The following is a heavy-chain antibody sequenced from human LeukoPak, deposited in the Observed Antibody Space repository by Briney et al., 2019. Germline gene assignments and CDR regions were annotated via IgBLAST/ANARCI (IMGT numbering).Heavy chain of an antibody. CDR3: ARESPTVGY. V-gene: IGHV4-30-4*08. D-gene: IGHD4-23*01. CDR1: GGSFSGYY. CDR2: IYYSGST. Sequence: SETLSLTCAVYGGSFSGYYWSWIRQPPGKGLEWIGYIYYSGSTYYNPSLKSRVTISVDTSKNQFSLKLSSVTAADTAVYYCARESPTVGYWGQGTLVTVSS. J-gene: IGHJ4*02.